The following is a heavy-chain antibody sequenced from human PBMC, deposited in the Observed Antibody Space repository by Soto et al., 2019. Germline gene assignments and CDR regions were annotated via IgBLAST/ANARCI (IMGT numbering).Heavy chain of an antibody. J-gene: IGHJ4*02. Sequence: GGSLRLSCAASGFTFSSYSMNWVRQAPGKGLEWVSYISSSSSTIYYADSVKGRFTISRDNAKNSLYLQMNSLRAEDTAVYYCARRLSVKLPEPPDYWGQGTLVTVSS. CDR2: ISSSSSTI. V-gene: IGHV3-48*01. D-gene: IGHD2-15*01. CDR3: ARRLSVKLPEPPDY. CDR1: GFTFSSYS.